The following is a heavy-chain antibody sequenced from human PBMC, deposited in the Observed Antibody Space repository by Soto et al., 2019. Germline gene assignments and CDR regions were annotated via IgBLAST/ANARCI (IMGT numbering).Heavy chain of an antibody. CDR1: SGSISSSNW. V-gene: IGHV4-4*02. J-gene: IGHJ6*03. Sequence: SETLSLTCAVSSGSISSSNWWSWVRQPPGKGLEWIGEIYHSGSTNYNPSLKSRVTISVDKSKNQFSLKLSSVTAADTAVYYCARDPGYYDILTGYYSPYYYMDVWGKGTTVTVSS. CDR2: IYHSGST. D-gene: IGHD3-9*01. CDR3: ARDPGYYDILTGYYSPYYYMDV.